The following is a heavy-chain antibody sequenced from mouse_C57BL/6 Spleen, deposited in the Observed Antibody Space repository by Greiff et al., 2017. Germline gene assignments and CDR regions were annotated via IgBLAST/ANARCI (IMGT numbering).Heavy chain of an antibody. D-gene: IGHD4-1*01. Sequence: VLLQQPGAELVRPGSSVKLSCKASGYTFTSYWMHWVKQRPIQGLEWIGNIDPSDSDTHYNQKFKDKATLTVDKSSSTAYMQLSSLTSEDSAVYYCARLGDWAYFDYWGQGTTLTVSS. CDR1: GYTFTSYW. J-gene: IGHJ2*01. CDR3: ARLGDWAYFDY. CDR2: IDPSDSDT. V-gene: IGHV1-52*01.